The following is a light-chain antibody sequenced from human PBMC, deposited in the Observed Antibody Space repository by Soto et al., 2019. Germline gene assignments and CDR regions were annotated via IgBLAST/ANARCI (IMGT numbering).Light chain of an antibody. V-gene: IGKV1-5*03. Sequence: DIQMTHSPSTLSASVGDRVTIICRASQSISSWLAWYQQKPGKAPKLLIYKASSLESGVPSRFSGSGSGTEFTLTISSLQPDDFATYYCQQYNSYSRYTFGQGTKLEFK. CDR1: QSISSW. J-gene: IGKJ2*01. CDR3: QQYNSYSRYT. CDR2: KAS.